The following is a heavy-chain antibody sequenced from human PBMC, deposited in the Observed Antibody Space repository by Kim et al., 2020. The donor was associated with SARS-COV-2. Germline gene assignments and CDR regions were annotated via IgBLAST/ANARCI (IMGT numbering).Heavy chain of an antibody. J-gene: IGHJ4*02. CDR3: ARAMAARLEY. Sequence: ASVKVSCKTSGYTFTGYYIHWVRQAPGQGLEWMGWINPKSGCTSYAQKFQGRVTVTRETSITTAYMELRRLTPDDTAVYYCARAMAARLEYWGQGTLVTVPS. CDR1: GYTFTGYY. CDR2: INPKSGCT. V-gene: IGHV1-2*02. D-gene: IGHD6-6*01.